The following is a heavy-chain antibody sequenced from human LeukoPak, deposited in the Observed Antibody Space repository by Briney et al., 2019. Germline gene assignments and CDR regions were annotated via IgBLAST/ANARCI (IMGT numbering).Heavy chain of an antibody. D-gene: IGHD5-18*01. CDR2: ISYDGSNK. V-gene: IGHV3-30*18. CDR3: AKSYSYED. CDR1: GFTFSGYG. Sequence: GRSLRLSCAASGFTFSGYGMHWVRQAPGKGLEWVAVISYDGSNKYYADSVKGRFTISRDNSKNTLYLQMNSLRAENTAVYYCAKSYSYEDWGQGTLVTVSS. J-gene: IGHJ4*02.